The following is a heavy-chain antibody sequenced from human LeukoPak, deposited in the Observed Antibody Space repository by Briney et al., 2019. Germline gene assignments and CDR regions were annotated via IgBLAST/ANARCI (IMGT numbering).Heavy chain of an antibody. J-gene: IGHJ6*02. CDR2: IYYSGST. CDR1: GGSISSYY. D-gene: IGHD3-22*01. V-gene: IGHV4-59*01. CDR3: ATDLSWGHYDSSGYKTRELPTYYYYYCMDV. Sequence: SETLSLTCTVSGGSISSYYWSWIRQPPGKGLEWIGYIYYSGSTNYNPSLKSRVTISVDTSKNQFSLKLSSVTAADTAVYYCATDLSWGHYDSSGYKTRELPTYYYYYCMDVWGQGTTVTVSS.